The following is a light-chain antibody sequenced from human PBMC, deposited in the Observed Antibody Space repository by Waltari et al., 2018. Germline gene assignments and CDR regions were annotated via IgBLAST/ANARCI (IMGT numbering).Light chain of an antibody. V-gene: IGLV1-47*01. CDR1: HSNIGSNF. Sequence: QSVLTQPPSMSGIPGQRVTISCSGSHSNIGSNFVYWYQQFPGMAPQLLIFRNTQRPSGVPDRFSASKAGASASLAISGLQSEDEADYYCAAWDDSLSGRVFGGGTKLTV. CDR3: AAWDDSLSGRV. J-gene: IGLJ2*01. CDR2: RNT.